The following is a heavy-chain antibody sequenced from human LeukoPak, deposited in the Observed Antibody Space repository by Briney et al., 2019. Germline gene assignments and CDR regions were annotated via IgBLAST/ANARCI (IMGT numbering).Heavy chain of an antibody. CDR1: GGSISSSSYY. CDR3: ARYIPARPGFDY. Sequence: SETLSLTCTVSGGSISSSSYYWGWIRQPPGKGLEWIGRIYTSGSTNYNPSLKSRVTMSVDTSKNQFSLKLSSVTVADTAVYYCARYIPARPGFDYWGQGTLVTVSS. D-gene: IGHD6-6*01. J-gene: IGHJ4*02. V-gene: IGHV4-39*07. CDR2: IYTSGST.